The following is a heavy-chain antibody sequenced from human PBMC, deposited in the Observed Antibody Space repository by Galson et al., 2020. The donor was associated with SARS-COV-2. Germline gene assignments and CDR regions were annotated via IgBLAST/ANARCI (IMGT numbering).Heavy chain of an antibody. V-gene: IGHV1-46*01. J-gene: IGHJ3*02. CDR2: INPSGGST. CDR1: GYSFSSYY. Sequence: ASVKVSCKASGYSFSSYYMHWVRQTPGQGLEWVGIINPSGGSTAYAQVFKGRVTMTRDTSTNTVFMELSSLRSEDTAVYYCARDINLYSGSTTNYRADAFDIWGQGTMVTVSS. D-gene: IGHD1-26*01. CDR3: ARDINLYSGSTTNYRADAFDI.